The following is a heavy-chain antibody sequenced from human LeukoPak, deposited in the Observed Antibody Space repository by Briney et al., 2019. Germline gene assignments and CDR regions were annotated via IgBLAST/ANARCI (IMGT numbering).Heavy chain of an antibody. J-gene: IGHJ4*02. D-gene: IGHD6-19*01. CDR3: AKDNRRHYTSGPNPDSLH. CDR2: ISWNSGSI. V-gene: IGHV3-9*01. Sequence: GGSLRLSCAGSGFIFNNYAMHWVRQPTGKGLEWVSGISWNSGSIDYADSVKGRFTISRDDAKNSLYLQMNSLRVEDTAFYYCAKDNRRHYTSGPNPDSLHWGQGALVTVSP. CDR1: GFIFNNYA.